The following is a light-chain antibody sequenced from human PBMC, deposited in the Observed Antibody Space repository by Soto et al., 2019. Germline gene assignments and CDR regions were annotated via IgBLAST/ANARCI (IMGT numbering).Light chain of an antibody. CDR1: SSDVGGYNY. J-gene: IGLJ2*01. V-gene: IGLV2-14*01. CDR3: NSYTSISTAVL. Sequence: QSALTQPASVSGSPGQSITISCTGTSSDVGGYNYVSWYQQHPGKAPKLMIYDVSNRPSGVSNRFSGSKSGNTASLTISGLQAEDEADYYCNSYTSISTAVLFGGGTKLTVL. CDR2: DVS.